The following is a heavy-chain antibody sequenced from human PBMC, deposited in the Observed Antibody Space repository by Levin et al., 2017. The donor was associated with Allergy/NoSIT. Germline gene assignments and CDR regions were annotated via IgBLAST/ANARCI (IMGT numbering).Heavy chain of an antibody. V-gene: IGHV3-73*01. CDR3: TRLTGAAAR. Sequence: PGGSLRLSCAASGFTFSGSAMHWVRQASGKGLEWVGRIRSKANNYATSYAESVKGRFTVSRDDSKSMVYLQMNSLKIEDTAVYYCTRLTGAAARWGQGTLVTVSS. J-gene: IGHJ4*02. CDR2: IRSKANNYAT. CDR1: GFTFSGSA. D-gene: IGHD6-6*01.